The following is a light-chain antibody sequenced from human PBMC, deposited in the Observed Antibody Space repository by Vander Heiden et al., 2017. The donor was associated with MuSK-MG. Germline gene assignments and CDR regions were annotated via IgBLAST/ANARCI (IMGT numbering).Light chain of an antibody. V-gene: IGKV3-20*01. CDR1: QSVSSRY. J-gene: IGKJ3*01. CDR2: GTS. CDR3: QQYGSSVT. Sequence: EIVLTQSPGTLSLSPWERATLSCSASQSVSSRYLAWYKQRPGQAPRILIYGTSSTATGIPDRFSGTGSETDFTLTISRLEAEDFAVCYCQQYGSSVTFGPGTKVDIK.